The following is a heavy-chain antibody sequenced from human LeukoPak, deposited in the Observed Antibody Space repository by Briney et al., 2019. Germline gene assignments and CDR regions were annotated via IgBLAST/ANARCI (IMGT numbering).Heavy chain of an antibody. J-gene: IGHJ4*02. CDR1: GGSISSYY. CDR3: ARGASYGDYKL. CDR2: IYYSGST. V-gene: IGHV4-59*01. D-gene: IGHD4-17*01. Sequence: SETLSLTCTVSGGSISSYYWSWIRQPPGKRLEWIGYIYYSGSTNYNPSLKSRVTISVDTSKNQFSLKLSSVTAADTAVYYCARGASYGDYKLWGQGTLVTVSS.